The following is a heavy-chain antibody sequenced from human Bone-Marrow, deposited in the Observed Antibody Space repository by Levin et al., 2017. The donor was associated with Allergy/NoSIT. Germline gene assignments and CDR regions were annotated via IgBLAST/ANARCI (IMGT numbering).Heavy chain of an antibody. V-gene: IGHV4-34*01. D-gene: IGHD3-10*01. CDR2: INHSGST. Sequence: PSETLSLTCAVYGGSFSGYYWSWIRQPPGKGLERIGEINHSGSTNYNPSLKSRVTISVDTSKKQFSLKLNSVTAADTAVYYCARDRITMVRDYAGYSYYMDVWGKGTTVTVSS. J-gene: IGHJ6*03. CDR3: ARDRITMVRDYAGYSYYMDV. CDR1: GGSFSGYY.